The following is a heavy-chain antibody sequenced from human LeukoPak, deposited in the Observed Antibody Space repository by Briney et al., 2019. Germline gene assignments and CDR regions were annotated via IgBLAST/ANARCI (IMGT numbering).Heavy chain of an antibody. CDR3: AGWEPDYFDI. D-gene: IGHD1-26*01. CDR2: IHYTGST. V-gene: IGHV4-59*08. Sequence: SETLSLTCTVSGGSIGRDYGSWIRQSPGKGLEWIGYIHYTGSTSYNPSFLSRVTISMDASRNQFSLKLTSVTAADTAVYYCAGWEPDYFDIWGQRSMVTVSS. CDR1: GGSIGRDY. J-gene: IGHJ3*02.